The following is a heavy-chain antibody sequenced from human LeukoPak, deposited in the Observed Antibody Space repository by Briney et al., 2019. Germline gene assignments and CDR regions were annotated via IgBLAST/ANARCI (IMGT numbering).Heavy chain of an antibody. CDR2: IYSGGST. CDR1: GFAVSSNY. V-gene: IGHV3-53*01. CDR3: ARGQVYNWNYEGYFDY. Sequence: PGGSLRLSRAASGFAVSSNYMSWVRQAPGKGLEWVSVIYSGGSTYYADSVKGRFTISRDNSKNTLYLQMNSLRAEDTAVYYCARGQVYNWNYEGYFDYWGQGTLVTVSS. J-gene: IGHJ4*02. D-gene: IGHD1-7*01.